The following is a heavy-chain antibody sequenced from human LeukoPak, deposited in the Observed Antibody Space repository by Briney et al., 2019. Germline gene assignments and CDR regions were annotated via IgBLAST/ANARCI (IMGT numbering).Heavy chain of an antibody. CDR2: ISAYNGNT. J-gene: IGHJ6*02. CDR3: ARDLTRYGMDV. Sequence: ASVKVSCKASGYTFTSYGISWVRQAPGQGLEWMGWISAYNGNTNYAQKFQGRVTITADESTSTAYMELSSLRSEDTAVYYCARDLTRYGMDVWGQGTTVTVSS. CDR1: GYTFTSYG. V-gene: IGHV1-18*01.